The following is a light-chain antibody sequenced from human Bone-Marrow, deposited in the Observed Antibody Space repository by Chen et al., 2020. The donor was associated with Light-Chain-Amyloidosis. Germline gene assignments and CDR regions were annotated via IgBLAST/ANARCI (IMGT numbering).Light chain of an antibody. CDR2: YDT. CDR3: QVWDRGNNQGV. CDR1: DIASKS. V-gene: IGLV3-21*04. J-gene: IGLJ2*01. Sequence: SYVLTQPPSVSVAPGKTATISCGGNDIASKSVHWYQQKPGQAPVLGIFYDTDRPSGIPERFSGSNSGNTATLTIGRVEAGDEADYYCQVWDRGNNQGVFGGGTKLTVL.